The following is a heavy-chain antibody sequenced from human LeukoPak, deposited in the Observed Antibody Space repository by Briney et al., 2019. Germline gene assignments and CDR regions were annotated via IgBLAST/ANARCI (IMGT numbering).Heavy chain of an antibody. Sequence: GGSLRLSCTASGFTFGDYTMNWVRQAPGKGLEWVGFIRSKAYGGTTEYAASVKGRFTISGDDSKTIAYLQMNSLKTEDTALYYCTRDRSGYYYNWFDPWGQGTLVTVSS. J-gene: IGHJ5*02. D-gene: IGHD3-22*01. CDR2: IRSKAYGGTT. V-gene: IGHV3-49*04. CDR1: GFTFGDYT. CDR3: TRDRSGYYYNWFDP.